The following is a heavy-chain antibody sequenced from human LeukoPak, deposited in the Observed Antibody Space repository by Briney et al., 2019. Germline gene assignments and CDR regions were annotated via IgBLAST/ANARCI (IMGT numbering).Heavy chain of an antibody. J-gene: IGHJ4*02. V-gene: IGHV3-23*01. D-gene: IGHD3-22*01. CDR2: ICGSGGST. Sequence: GGSLRLSCAASGFTFSSYAMSWVRQAPGKGLEWVSAICGSGGSTYYADSVKGRFTISRDNSKNTLYLQMNSLRAEDTAVYFCAKDPGMYYYDSRGYSCWGQGTLVTVSS. CDR1: GFTFSSYA. CDR3: AKDPGMYYYDSRGYSC.